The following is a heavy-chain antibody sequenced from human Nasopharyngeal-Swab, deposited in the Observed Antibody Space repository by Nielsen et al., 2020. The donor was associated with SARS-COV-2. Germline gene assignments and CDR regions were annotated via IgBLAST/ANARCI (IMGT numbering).Heavy chain of an antibody. CDR3: VRDGYFDWSFGY. CDR1: GFTFTDYV. V-gene: IGHV3-21*01. J-gene: IGHJ4*02. CDR2: ISTTSGYI. D-gene: IGHD3-9*01. Sequence: GESLNISCAASGFTFTDYVMNWVRQTPGKGLEWVSPISTTSGYIYYADSVKGRFTISRDNARNSLHLQMHSLRAEDTAVYYCVRDGYFDWSFGYWGQGTLVTVSS.